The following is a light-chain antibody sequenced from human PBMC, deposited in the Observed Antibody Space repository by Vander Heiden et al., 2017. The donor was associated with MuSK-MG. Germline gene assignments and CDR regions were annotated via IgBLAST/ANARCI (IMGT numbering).Light chain of an antibody. J-gene: IGKJ4*01. CDR3: MQDDSTPHT. CDR1: QSVLYSSNNKNF. Sequence: DLVITQSPHSLAVSQGEGATIPCKSSQSVLYSSNNKNFLAWYQQNPGQPPKLLSYWASTRESGVPDRFSGSGAGTDCNLTISRLQAEDVEVYYCMQDDSTPHTFGGGTKVEIK. V-gene: IGKV4-1*01. CDR2: WAS.